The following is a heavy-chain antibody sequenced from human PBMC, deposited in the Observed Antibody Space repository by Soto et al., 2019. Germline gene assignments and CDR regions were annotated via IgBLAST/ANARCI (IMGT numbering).Heavy chain of an antibody. Sequence: QVQLVESGGGVVQPGRSLRLSCAASGFTFSSYGMHWVRQAPGKGLEWAAVIWYDGSNKYYADSVKGRFTISRDNSKNTLYLQMNILSADDTAVYYCARDGRIAVAGTFDYWGQGTLVTVSS. CDR2: IWYDGSNK. CDR1: GFTFSSYG. V-gene: IGHV3-33*01. J-gene: IGHJ4*02. D-gene: IGHD6-19*01. CDR3: ARDGRIAVAGTFDY.